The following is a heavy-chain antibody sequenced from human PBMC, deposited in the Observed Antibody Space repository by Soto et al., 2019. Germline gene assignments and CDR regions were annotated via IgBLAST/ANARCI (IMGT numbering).Heavy chain of an antibody. CDR2: INSNTGGT. Sequence: ASVKVSCKASGYTFTGYYMHWVRQAPGQGLEWMGWINSNTGGTNYAQRFQGRVTITADTSANTVYLELSSLRSEDTAVYYCASTKYDSSAYYYWYLGLWGRGTLVTVSS. CDR1: GYTFTGYY. V-gene: IGHV1-2*02. CDR3: ASTKYDSSAYYYWYLGL. D-gene: IGHD3-22*01. J-gene: IGHJ2*01.